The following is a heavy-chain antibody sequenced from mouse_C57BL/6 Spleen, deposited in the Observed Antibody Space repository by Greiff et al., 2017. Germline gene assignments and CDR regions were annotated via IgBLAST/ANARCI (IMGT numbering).Heavy chain of an antibody. CDR1: GFTFSSYA. CDR2: ISDGGSYT. D-gene: IGHD1-1*01. Sequence: EVQRVESGGGLVKPGGSLKLSCAASGFTFSSYAMSWVRQTPEKRLEWVATISDGGSYTYYPDNVKGRFTISRDNAKNNLYLQMSHLKSEDTAMYYCARGDTTVVPYYYAMDYWGQGTSVTVSS. CDR3: ARGDTTVVPYYYAMDY. J-gene: IGHJ4*01. V-gene: IGHV5-4*01.